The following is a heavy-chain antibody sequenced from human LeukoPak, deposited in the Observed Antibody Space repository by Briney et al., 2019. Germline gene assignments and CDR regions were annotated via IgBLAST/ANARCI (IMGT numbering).Heavy chain of an antibody. CDR1: GFTFSSYG. CDR3: AKERRPMVRGVTIQD. CDR2: IRYDGSNK. D-gene: IGHD3-10*01. Sequence: GGSLRLSCAASGFTFSSYGMLWVRQAPGKGLEWVAFIRYDGSNKYYADSVKGRFTISRDNSKNTLYLQMNSLRAEDTAVYYCAKERRPMVRGVTIQDWGQGTLVTVSS. J-gene: IGHJ4*02. V-gene: IGHV3-30*02.